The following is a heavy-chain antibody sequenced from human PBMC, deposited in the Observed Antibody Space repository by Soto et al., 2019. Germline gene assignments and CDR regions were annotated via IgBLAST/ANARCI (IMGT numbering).Heavy chain of an antibody. D-gene: IGHD1-26*01. V-gene: IGHV1-2*02. CDR1: GDSFSAFY. CDR2: INPNGGAT. CDR3: ARESGGATGTVDYYYPDPDA. J-gene: IGHJ6*03. Sequence: QVQLVQSGAEVKKPGASVKVSCKTSGDSFSAFYLHWVRQAPGQGLEWLGWINPNGGATKYAQKLRGRVAMTTDTSIRTAYLERSSLRSDDTAIYYCARESGGATGTVDYYYPDPDAGGKGTTVT.